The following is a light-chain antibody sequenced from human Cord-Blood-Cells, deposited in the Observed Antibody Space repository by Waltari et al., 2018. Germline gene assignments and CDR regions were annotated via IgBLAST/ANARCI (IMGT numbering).Light chain of an antibody. Sequence: SYELTQPSSVSVSPGQTARITCSGDVLAKKKYARWFQQKPGQAPVLVLYKDSARPSGIPERFPGSSSGTTVTLTISGAQVEDEADYYCYSAADNNLVFGGGTKLTVL. CDR2: KDS. CDR1: VLAKKKY. J-gene: IGLJ3*02. V-gene: IGLV3-27*01. CDR3: YSAADNNLV.